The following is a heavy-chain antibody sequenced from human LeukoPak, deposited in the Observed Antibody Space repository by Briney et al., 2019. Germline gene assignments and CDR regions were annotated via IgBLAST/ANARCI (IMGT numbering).Heavy chain of an antibody. J-gene: IGHJ4*02. V-gene: IGHV3-64*01. CDR3: ARDGSRDDSSGYYYDGYFDY. CDR1: GFTFSSYA. Sequence: PGGSLRLSCAASGFTFSSYAMHWVRQAPGKGLECVSAISSNGGSTYYANSVKGRFTISRDNSKNTLYLQMGSLRAEDMAVYYCARDGSRDDSSGYYYDGYFDYWGQGTLSPSPQ. CDR2: ISSNGGST. D-gene: IGHD3-22*01.